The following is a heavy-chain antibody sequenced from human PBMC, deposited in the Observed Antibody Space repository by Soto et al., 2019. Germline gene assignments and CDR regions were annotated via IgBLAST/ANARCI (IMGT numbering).Heavy chain of an antibody. CDR2: IRSKANSYAT. J-gene: IGHJ5*02. Sequence: EVQLVESGGGLVQPGGSLKLSCAASGFTFSGSAMHWVRQASGKGLEWVGRIRSKANSYATAYAASVKGRFTISRDDSKNTAYLQMNSLKTEDTAVYYCTRSLDYYGSGSPIAPWGQGTLVTVSS. CDR3: TRSLDYYGSGSPIAP. V-gene: IGHV3-73*01. D-gene: IGHD3-10*01. CDR1: GFTFSGSA.